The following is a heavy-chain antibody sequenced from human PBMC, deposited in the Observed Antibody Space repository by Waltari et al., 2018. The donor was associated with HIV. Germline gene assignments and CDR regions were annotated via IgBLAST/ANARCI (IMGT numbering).Heavy chain of an antibody. CDR2: INHSGST. V-gene: IGHV4-34*01. D-gene: IGHD6-19*01. J-gene: IGHJ5*02. CDR1: GGSFSGYY. Sequence: QVQLQQWGAGLLKPSETLALTRAVYGGSFSGYYWSWIRKRPGKGLEWIGEINHSGSTNYNPSLKSRVTISVDTSKNQFSLKLSSVTAANTAVYYCARRYSSGWYQGWFDPWGQGTLVTVSS. CDR3: ARRYSSGWYQGWFDP.